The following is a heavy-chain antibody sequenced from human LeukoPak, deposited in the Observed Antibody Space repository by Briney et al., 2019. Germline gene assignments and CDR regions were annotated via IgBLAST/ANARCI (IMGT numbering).Heavy chain of an antibody. Sequence: PGGSLRLSCAVSKFTFSYAWMSWVRQAPGKGLEWVGRIKSKTDGGTTDYAAIVKGRFTISRDDSKNTLYLQMNSLKTEDTAVYYCTTEGSSWSFDYWGQGTLVTVSS. CDR2: IKSKTDGGTT. D-gene: IGHD6-13*01. CDR1: KFTFSYAW. J-gene: IGHJ4*02. CDR3: TTEGSSWSFDY. V-gene: IGHV3-15*01.